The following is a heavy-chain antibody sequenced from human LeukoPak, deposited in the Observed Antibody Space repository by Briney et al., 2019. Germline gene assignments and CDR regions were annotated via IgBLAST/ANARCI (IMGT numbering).Heavy chain of an antibody. CDR1: GNTFTNYD. J-gene: IGHJ3*02. D-gene: IGHD2-21*02. CDR2: MNPNTGNA. V-gene: IGHV1-8*01. CDR3: ARCTGGDCGGAFDI. Sequence: ASVKVSCKTSGNTFTNYDINWLRQATGQGLEWMGWMNPNTGNADSAQKFQGRVTMTRNISISTAYMGLSSLRLEDTAVYYCARCTGGDCGGAFDIWGQGTMVTVSS.